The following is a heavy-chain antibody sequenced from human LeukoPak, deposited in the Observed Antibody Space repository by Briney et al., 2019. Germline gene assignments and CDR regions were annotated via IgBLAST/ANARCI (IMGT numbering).Heavy chain of an antibody. CDR1: GYTFTSYG. Sequence: GASVKVSCKASGYTFTSYGISWVRQAPGQGLEWMGWISAYNGNTNYAQKLQGRVTMTTDTSTSTAYMELRSLRSDDTAVYYCARDSYDSSQGYFDYCGQGTLVTVSS. CDR2: ISAYNGNT. J-gene: IGHJ4*02. V-gene: IGHV1-18*01. CDR3: ARDSYDSSQGYFDY. D-gene: IGHD3-22*01.